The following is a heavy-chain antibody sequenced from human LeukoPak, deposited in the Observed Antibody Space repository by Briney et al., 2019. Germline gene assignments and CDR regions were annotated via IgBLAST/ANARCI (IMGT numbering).Heavy chain of an antibody. Sequence: PSETLSLTCTVSGGSISSYYWSWIRQPPGKGLEWIGYIYHSGSTNYNPSLKSRVTISVDTSKNQFSLKLSSVTAADTAVYYCARVSMWSTRFDPWGQGTLVTVSS. V-gene: IGHV4-59*01. D-gene: IGHD1-26*01. CDR2: IYHSGST. CDR3: ARVSMWSTRFDP. CDR1: GGSISSYY. J-gene: IGHJ5*02.